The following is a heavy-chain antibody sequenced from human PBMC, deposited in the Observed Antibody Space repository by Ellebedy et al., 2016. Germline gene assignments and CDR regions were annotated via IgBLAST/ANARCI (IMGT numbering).Heavy chain of an antibody. V-gene: IGHV1-18*04. CDR3: ARGKGYNWNLDVFNWFDL. CDR2: ISGYNRVS. CDR1: GYPFTHFG. D-gene: IGHD1-1*01. J-gene: IGHJ5*02. Sequence: ASVKVSCXASGYPFTHFGITWVRQAPGQGLEWMGWISGYNRVSRLPQNFRDRVTMTIDTSTNTAYMELRSLRSNDTGVYFCARGKGYNWNLDVFNWFDLWGQGTQVTVSS.